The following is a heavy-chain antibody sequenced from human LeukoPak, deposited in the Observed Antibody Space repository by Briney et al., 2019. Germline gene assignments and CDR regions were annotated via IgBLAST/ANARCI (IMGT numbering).Heavy chain of an antibody. D-gene: IGHD3-10*01. CDR2: IYYSGST. CDR3: ARRRVRGVIDY. V-gene: IGHV4-38-2*02. Sequence: PSETLSLTCTVSGYSISSGYYWGWIRQPPGKGLEWIGYIYYSGSTNYNPSLKSRVTISVDTSKNQFSLKLSSVTAADTAVYYCARRRVRGVIDYWGQGTLVTVSS. CDR1: GYSISSGYY. J-gene: IGHJ4*02.